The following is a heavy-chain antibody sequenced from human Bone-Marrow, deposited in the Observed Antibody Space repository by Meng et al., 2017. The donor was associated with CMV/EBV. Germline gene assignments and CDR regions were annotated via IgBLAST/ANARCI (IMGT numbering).Heavy chain of an antibody. Sequence: GGSLRLSCAASGFTFDDYTMHWVRQAPEKGLEWVSLISWDGASTFYSDSVKGRFAISRDNSRNSVHLQMYSLRTEDTALYYCAKGRGYYYGLAIDYWGQGTRVTVSS. J-gene: IGHJ4*02. D-gene: IGHD5-18*01. CDR2: ISWDGAST. CDR1: GFTFDDYT. CDR3: AKGRGYYYGLAIDY. V-gene: IGHV3-43*01.